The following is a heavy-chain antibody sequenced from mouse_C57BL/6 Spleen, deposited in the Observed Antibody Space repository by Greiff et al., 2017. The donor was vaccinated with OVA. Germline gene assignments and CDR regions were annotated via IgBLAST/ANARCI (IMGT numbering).Heavy chain of an antibody. V-gene: IGHV1-64*01. J-gene: IGHJ2*01. CDR1: GYTFTSYW. CDR2: IHPNSGST. CDR3: ARFTTVVATPSYFDY. D-gene: IGHD1-1*01. Sequence: QVQLQQPGAELVKPGASVKLSCKASGYTFTSYWMHWVKQRPGQGLEWIGMIHPNSGSTNYNEKFKSKATLTVDKSSSTAYMQLSSLTSEDSAVYYCARFTTVVATPSYFDYWGQGTTLTVSS.